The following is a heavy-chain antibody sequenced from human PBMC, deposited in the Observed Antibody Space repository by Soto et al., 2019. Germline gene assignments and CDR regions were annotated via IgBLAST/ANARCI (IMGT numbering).Heavy chain of an antibody. D-gene: IGHD3-22*01. Sequence: SETLSLTCTVSGGSISSGGYYWSWIRQHPGKGLEWIGYIYYSGSTYYNPSLKSRVTISVDTSKNQFYLKLSSVTAADTAMYYCARGRDSSSSSQDSYYDYWGQGTLVTVSS. J-gene: IGHJ4*02. V-gene: IGHV4-31*03. CDR1: GGSISSGGYY. CDR2: IYYSGST. CDR3: ARGRDSSSSSQDSYYDY.